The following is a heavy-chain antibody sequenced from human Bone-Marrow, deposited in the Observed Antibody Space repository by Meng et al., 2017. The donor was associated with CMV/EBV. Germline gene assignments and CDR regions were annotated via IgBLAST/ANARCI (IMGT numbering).Heavy chain of an antibody. Sequence: ASVKVSCKASGYTFTGYYMHWVRQAPGQGLEWMGWINLKSGGTNSAQRLQGRVTMTRDTSISTVYMELTMRSDDTAVYFCARGEDYYDSSGLIDYWGQGTLVTVS. J-gene: IGHJ4*02. CDR3: ARGEDYYDSSGLIDY. CDR1: GYTFTGYY. CDR2: INLKSGGT. V-gene: IGHV1-2*02. D-gene: IGHD3-22*01.